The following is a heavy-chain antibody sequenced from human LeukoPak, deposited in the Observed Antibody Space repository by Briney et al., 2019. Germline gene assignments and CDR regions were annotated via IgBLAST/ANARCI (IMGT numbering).Heavy chain of an antibody. D-gene: IGHD2-21*02. V-gene: IGHV1-18*01. CDR2: INVYNDNT. CDR3: ARLQGITLPFDY. J-gene: IGHJ4*02. CDR1: GYPFIRYG. Sequence: ASVKVSCKASGYPFIRYGISWVRQAPGEGLEWMGWINVYNDNTNYEQNFQSRVTMTTDTSTSTTYMELRGLRSDDTAVYYCARLQGITLPFDYWGQGTLVTVSS.